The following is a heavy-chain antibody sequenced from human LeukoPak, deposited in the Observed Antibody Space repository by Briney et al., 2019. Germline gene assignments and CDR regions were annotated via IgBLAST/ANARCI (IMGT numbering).Heavy chain of an antibody. D-gene: IGHD2-15*01. CDR3: AKDRSAATGYFDY. CDR1: GFTFSSYA. V-gene: IGHV3-23*01. Sequence: GGSLRLSCAASGFTFSSYAMSWVRQAPGKGLEWVSAISGSGGSTYYADSVKGRFTISRDNSKNTLYLQMNSLRAEDTVVYYCAKDRSAATGYFDYWGQGTLVTVSS. J-gene: IGHJ4*02. CDR2: ISGSGGST.